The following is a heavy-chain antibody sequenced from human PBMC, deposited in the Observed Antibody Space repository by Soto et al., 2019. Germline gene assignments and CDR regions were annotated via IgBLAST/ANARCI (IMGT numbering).Heavy chain of an antibody. D-gene: IGHD3-22*01. Sequence: LALTCTVSGGSISSGGYYWSWIRQHPGKGLEWIGYIYYSGSTYYNPSLKSRVTISVDTSKNQFSLKLSSVTAADTAVYYCARLITMMAPYFDYWGQGTLVTVSS. CDR3: ARLITMMAPYFDY. CDR2: IYYSGST. V-gene: IGHV4-31*03. CDR1: GGSISSGGYY. J-gene: IGHJ4*02.